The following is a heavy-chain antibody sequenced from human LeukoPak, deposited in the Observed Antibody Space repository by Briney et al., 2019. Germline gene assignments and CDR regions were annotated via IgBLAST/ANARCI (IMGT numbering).Heavy chain of an antibody. CDR2: IYSGGST. J-gene: IGHJ4*02. CDR3: ARGGDSSGYTAPFFDY. V-gene: IGHV3-53*01. CDR1: GFTVSSNY. Sequence: GGSLRLSCTASGFTVSSNYMSWVRQAPGQGLEWVSVIYSGGSTYYADSVKGRFTISSDNSKNTLYLQMNSLRAEDTAVYYCARGGDSSGYTAPFFDYWGQGTLVTVSS. D-gene: IGHD3-22*01.